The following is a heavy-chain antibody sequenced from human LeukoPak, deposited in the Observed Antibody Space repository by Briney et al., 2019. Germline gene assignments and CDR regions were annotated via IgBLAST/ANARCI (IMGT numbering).Heavy chain of an antibody. CDR2: SRNRAKSYTT. CDR1: GFTFSDHY. J-gene: IGHJ5*02. CDR3: ARGPFGSIFGVVRGGGFDP. V-gene: IGHV3-72*01. Sequence: GGSLRLSCAASGFTFSDHYMDWVRQAPGKGLEWVGRSRNRAKSYTTDYAASVRGRFTISRDDSQNSLYLQMRSLKTEDTAVYYCARGPFGSIFGVVRGGGFDPWGQGTLVTVSS. D-gene: IGHD3-3*01.